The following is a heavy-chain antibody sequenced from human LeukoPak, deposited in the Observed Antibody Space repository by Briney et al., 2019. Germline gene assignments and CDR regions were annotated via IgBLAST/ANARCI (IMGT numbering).Heavy chain of an antibody. CDR2: ISGSGGRT. CDR1: GFTFSSYV. D-gene: IGHD3-16*01. V-gene: IGHV3-23*01. Sequence: GGSLRLSCAASGFTFSSYVMSWVRQAPGKGLEWVSGISGSGGRTYYADSVKGRFTLSRDNSKNTLYLQMNSLRAEDTAVYYCARGNYDYVWGGIDYWGQGTLVTVSS. J-gene: IGHJ4*02. CDR3: ARGNYDYVWGGIDY.